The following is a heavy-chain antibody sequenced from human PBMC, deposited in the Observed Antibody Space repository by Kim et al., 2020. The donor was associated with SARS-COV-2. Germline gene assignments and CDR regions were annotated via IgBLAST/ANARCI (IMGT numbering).Heavy chain of an antibody. V-gene: IGHV1-3*01. J-gene: IGHJ4*02. D-gene: IGHD1-1*01. CDR3: ARDGTTRNGGYYFDY. Sequence: QKVEGRVTITRDTSASTAYMGLRGLTSEDTAVYYCARDGTTRNGGYYFDYWGQGALVTVSS.